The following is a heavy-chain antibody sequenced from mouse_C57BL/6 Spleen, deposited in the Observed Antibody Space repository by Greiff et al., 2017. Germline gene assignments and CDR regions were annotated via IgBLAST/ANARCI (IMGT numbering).Heavy chain of an antibody. CDR3: ARREDGEYYFDY. CDR2: ISSGSSTI. Sequence: EVQRVESGGGLVKPGGSLKLSCAASGFTFSDYGMHWVRQAPEKGLEWVAYISSGSSTIYYADAVKGRLTNSRDNAKNTLFLQMTSVGSEDTAIYYCARREDGEYYFDYWGQGTTLTVSS. J-gene: IGHJ2*01. V-gene: IGHV5-17*01. CDR1: GFTFSDYG. D-gene: IGHD2-3*01.